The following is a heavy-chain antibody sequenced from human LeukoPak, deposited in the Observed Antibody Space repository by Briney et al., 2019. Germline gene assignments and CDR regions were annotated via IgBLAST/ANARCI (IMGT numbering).Heavy chain of an antibody. Sequence: SETLSLTCTVSGGSISSYYWGWIRQPPGKGLEWIGSIYHSGSTYYNPSLKSRVTISVDTSKNQFSLKLSSVTAADTAVYYCAREEENYDFWRAHYYYYYYMDVWGKGTTVTVSS. J-gene: IGHJ6*03. V-gene: IGHV4-38-2*02. CDR2: IYHSGST. D-gene: IGHD3-3*01. CDR3: AREEENYDFWRAHYYYYYYMDV. CDR1: GGSISSYY.